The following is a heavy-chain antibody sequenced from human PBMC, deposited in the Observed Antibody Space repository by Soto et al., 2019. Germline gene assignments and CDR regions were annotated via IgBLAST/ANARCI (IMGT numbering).Heavy chain of an antibody. CDR1: GYTFTSFG. CDR3: ATRSTAFDY. J-gene: IGHJ4*02. V-gene: IGHV1-18*01. CDR2: ITTDKGKT. Sequence: GASVKVSCKTSGYTFTSFGISWVRQAPGQGLEWMGWITTDKGKTNYAQKFQGRVTMTTDTSTSTAYMELRSLRSDDTDVYYCATRSTAFDYWGQGTLVTVSS.